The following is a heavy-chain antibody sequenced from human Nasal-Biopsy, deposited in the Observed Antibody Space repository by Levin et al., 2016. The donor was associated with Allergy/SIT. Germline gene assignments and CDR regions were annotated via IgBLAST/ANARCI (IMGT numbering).Heavy chain of an antibody. D-gene: IGHD1-1*01. J-gene: IGHJ3*02. Sequence: SETLSLTCTVSGVSIRNPDFYWGWVRQSPGKGLEWIATVFWSGSDYYNSALASRARVSPDTSNNLISLRLRSVTAADTALYRCVRIRYNWNAAASHYNSFDMWGPGTMVSVTS. V-gene: IGHV4-39*01. CDR2: VFWSGSD. CDR3: VRIRYNWNAAASHYNSFDM. CDR1: GVSIRNPDFY.